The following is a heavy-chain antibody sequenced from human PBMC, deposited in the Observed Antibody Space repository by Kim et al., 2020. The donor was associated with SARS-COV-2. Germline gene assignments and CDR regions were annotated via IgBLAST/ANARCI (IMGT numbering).Heavy chain of an antibody. Sequence: SETLSLTCTVSGGSISSSSYYWGWIRQPPGKGLEWIGSIYYSGSTYYNPSLKSRVTISVDTSKNQFSLKLSSVTAADTAVYYCARHGYGLLRRYYFDYWGQGTLVTVSS. CDR2: IYYSGST. CDR3: ARHGYGLLRRYYFDY. V-gene: IGHV4-39*01. J-gene: IGHJ4*02. D-gene: IGHD5-12*01. CDR1: GGSISSSSYY.